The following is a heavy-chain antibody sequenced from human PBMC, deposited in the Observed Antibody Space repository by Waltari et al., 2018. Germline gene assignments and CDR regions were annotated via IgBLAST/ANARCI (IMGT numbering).Heavy chain of an antibody. V-gene: IGHV3-53*02. CDR2: IYSGGST. CDR1: GFTVSNSY. CDR3: ARGACSGASCKTLDY. D-gene: IGHD2-15*01. J-gene: IGHJ4*02. Sequence: EVQLVETGGALIQPGGSLRLSCAASGFTVSNSYMRWVRRAPGKGLEWVSVIYSGGSTYYADSVKGRFTISRDNSKNTVSLQMNSLRAEDTAMYYCARGACSGASCKTLDYWGQGTLVTVSS.